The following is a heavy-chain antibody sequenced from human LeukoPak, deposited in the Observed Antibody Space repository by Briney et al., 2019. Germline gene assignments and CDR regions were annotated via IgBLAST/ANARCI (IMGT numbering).Heavy chain of an antibody. V-gene: IGHV1-8*02. J-gene: IGHJ6*03. CDR1: GYSFTSYW. D-gene: IGHD5-12*01. Sequence: GESLKISCKGSGYSFTSYWIGWVRQATGQGLEWMGWMNPNSGNTGYAQKFQGRVTMTRNTSISTAYMELSSLRSEDTAVYYCARESGYDLGEYYYYYYYMDVWGKGTTVTISS. CDR2: MNPNSGNT. CDR3: ARESGYDLGEYYYYYYYMDV.